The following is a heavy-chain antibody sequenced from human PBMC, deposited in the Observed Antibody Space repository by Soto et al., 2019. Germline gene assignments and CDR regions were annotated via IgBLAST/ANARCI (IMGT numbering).Heavy chain of an antibody. CDR3: AADLVAGSGSLGH. Sequence: EVQLVESGGGSAQPGGSLRLSCAASGFTFSSRWMHWVRQDPGKGLQWVSRIRHDGADSNYADFVGGRFTISRDNTKNTLHLQMNSLRADDTAVYFCAADLVAGSGSLGHWGQGTLVTVSS. CDR2: IRHDGADS. D-gene: IGHD3-10*01. J-gene: IGHJ4*02. CDR1: GFTFSSRW. V-gene: IGHV3-74*01.